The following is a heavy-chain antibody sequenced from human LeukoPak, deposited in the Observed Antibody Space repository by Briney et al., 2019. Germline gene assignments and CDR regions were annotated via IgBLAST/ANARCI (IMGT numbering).Heavy chain of an antibody. J-gene: IGHJ5*02. CDR3: ARLWIVATWFDA. CDR1: NGSMTSDSYY. V-gene: IGHV4-39*02. D-gene: IGHD2-2*03. CDR2: IFYSGKT. Sequence: SETLSLTCTVSNGSMTSDSYYWAWVRQPPGQGLEWIGTIFYSGKTCYSASLKSRATVSLDTSKKNFSLRLSSVTAADTAVYYCARLWIVATWFDAWGQGALVTVSS.